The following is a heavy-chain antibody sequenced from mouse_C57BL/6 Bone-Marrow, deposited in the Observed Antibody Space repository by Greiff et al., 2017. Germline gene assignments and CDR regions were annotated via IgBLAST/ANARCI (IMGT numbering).Heavy chain of an antibody. D-gene: IGHD3-1*01. J-gene: IGHJ2*01. V-gene: IGHV1-69*01. CDR2: IDPSDSYT. CDR3: ARLRLLQTFDD. CDR1: GYTFTSYC. Sequence: VQLQQPGAELVMPGASVKLSCKASGYTFTSYCMHWVKQRPGQGLEWIGEIDPSDSYTNYNQKFKGKSTLTEDKSSSSDYMQLSSLTSEDSAVYYCARLRLLQTFDDWGQGTTLTAAS.